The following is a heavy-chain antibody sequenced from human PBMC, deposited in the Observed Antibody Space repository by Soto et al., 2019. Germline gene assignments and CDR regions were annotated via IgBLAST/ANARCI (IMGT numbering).Heavy chain of an antibody. Sequence: QLQLQESGPGLVKPSETLSLTCTVSGGSIRSSSYYWCGIRQPPGKGLEWIGSIYYSGSTYYNQSLKSRVTISLDTSKIQFSLKLSSVTAADTAGYYCASPKIKFYNWFDPWGQGTLVTVSS. CDR1: GGSIRSSSYY. CDR3: ASPKIKFYNWFDP. J-gene: IGHJ5*02. V-gene: IGHV4-39*01. CDR2: IYYSGST.